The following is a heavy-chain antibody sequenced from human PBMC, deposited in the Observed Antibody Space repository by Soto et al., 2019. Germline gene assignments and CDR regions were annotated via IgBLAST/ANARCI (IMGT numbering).Heavy chain of an antibody. D-gene: IGHD2-2*01. CDR1: GFTFSSYG. J-gene: IGHJ6*02. CDR2: ISYDGTPT. Sequence: TGGSLRLSCASSGFTFSSYGMHWVRQAPGKGLEWVAVISYDGTPTYYADSVKGRFTISRDNSGNTLFLEMYSLRAEDTAVYYCARYIPGVRYYGMDVWGQGPTVTVSS. CDR3: ARYIPGVRYYGMDV. V-gene: IGHV3-30*03.